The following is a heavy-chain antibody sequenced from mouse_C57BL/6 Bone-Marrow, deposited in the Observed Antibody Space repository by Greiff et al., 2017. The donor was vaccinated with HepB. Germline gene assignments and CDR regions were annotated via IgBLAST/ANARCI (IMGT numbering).Heavy chain of an antibody. CDR3: ARLGYGSSDY. V-gene: IGHV1-64*01. CDR2: IHPNSGST. CDR1: GYTFTSYW. J-gene: IGHJ2*01. D-gene: IGHD1-1*01. Sequence: QVHVKQPGAELVKPGASVKLSCKASGYTFTSYWMHWVKQRPGQGLEWIGMIHPNSGSTNYNEKFKSKATLTVDKSSSTAYMQLSSLTSEDSAVYYCARLGYGSSDYWGQGTTLTVSS.